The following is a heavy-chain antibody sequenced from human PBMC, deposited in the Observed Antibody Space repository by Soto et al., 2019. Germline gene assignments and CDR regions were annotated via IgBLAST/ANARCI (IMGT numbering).Heavy chain of an antibody. CDR3: GRTFRDGLMWLDP. D-gene: IGHD3-16*01. CDR2: LCHDGTIA. V-gene: IGHV3-74*01. Sequence: GGSLSLSCAASGFSLSDHCLHWVRQAPGKGLVWLSRLCHDGTIAIYSDSVKGRFSISRDIAKNTLYLQIAGVRAVYSAINDCGRTFRDGLMWLDPWGQGTLVTVSS. J-gene: IGHJ5*02. CDR1: GFSLSDHC.